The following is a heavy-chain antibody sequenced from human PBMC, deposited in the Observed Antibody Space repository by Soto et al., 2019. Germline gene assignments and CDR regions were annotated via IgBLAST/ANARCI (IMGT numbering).Heavy chain of an antibody. V-gene: IGHV4-31*03. Sequence: QVQLQESGPGLVKPSQTLSLTCTVSGGSISSGGYYWSWIRQHPGKGLEWIGYIYYSGSTYYNPSLKSRVTISVDTSKNQFSLKLSSVTAADTAVYYCVRVPVEMATSLRGYYFDYWGQGTLVTVSS. CDR3: VRVPVEMATSLRGYYFDY. J-gene: IGHJ4*02. CDR1: GGSISSGGYY. CDR2: IYYSGST. D-gene: IGHD1-26*01.